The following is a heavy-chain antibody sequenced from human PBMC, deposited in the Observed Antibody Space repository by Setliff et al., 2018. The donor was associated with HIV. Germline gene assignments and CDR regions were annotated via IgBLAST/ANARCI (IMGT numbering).Heavy chain of an antibody. CDR2: IFTSGST. CDR1: GVSISNYY. CDR3: ATLDHSGGNFLAY. Sequence: SETLSLTCTVSGVSISNYYWNWIRQPPGKGLEWIGYIFTSGSTIYNPSLKSRITISLDTSKEQFSLELSSATAADTAVYYCATLDHSGGNFLAYWGQGSLVTVSS. V-gene: IGHV4-4*09. D-gene: IGHD2-21*02. J-gene: IGHJ4*02.